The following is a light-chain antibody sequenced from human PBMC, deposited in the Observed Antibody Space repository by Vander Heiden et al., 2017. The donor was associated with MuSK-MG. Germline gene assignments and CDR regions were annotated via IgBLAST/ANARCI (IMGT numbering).Light chain of an antibody. CDR2: DAS. CDR3: QQYKAYSRT. J-gene: IGKJ1*01. CDR1: QSISSW. V-gene: IGKV1-5*01. Sequence: DIQMTQSPSTLSASVGDRVTITCRASQSISSWLAWYQQKPGRAPKLLIYDASTLESGVPSRFSGSGAGTAFTLTISRLQPDDFATYYCQQYKAYSRTFGQGTTVDIK.